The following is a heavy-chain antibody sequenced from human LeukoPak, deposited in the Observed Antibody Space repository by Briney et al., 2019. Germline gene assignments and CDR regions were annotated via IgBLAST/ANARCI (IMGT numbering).Heavy chain of an antibody. CDR3: AKDQKGYCSSISCPNWFDP. D-gene: IGHD2-2*01. CDR2: ISDIGGTT. V-gene: IGHV3-23*01. CDR1: GFTFRSYA. J-gene: IGHJ5*02. Sequence: GGSLRLSCAASGFTFRSYAMSWVRQAPGKGLEWVSVISDIGGTTYYADSVKGRFTISRDNSNNTLHLQMNSLRAEDTAVYYCAKDQKGYCSSISCPNWFDPWGQGTLVTVSS.